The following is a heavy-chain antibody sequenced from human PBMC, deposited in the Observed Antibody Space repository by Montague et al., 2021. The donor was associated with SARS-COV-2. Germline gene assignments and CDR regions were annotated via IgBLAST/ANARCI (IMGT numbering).Heavy chain of an antibody. CDR1: GFTFSSYE. D-gene: IGHD5-24*01. Sequence: SLRLSCAASGFTFSSYEMNWVRQAPGKGLEWVSYISSSGSTIYYADSVKGRFTIFRDNAKNSLYLQMNSLRAEDTAVYYCASEMATIEYYYYGMDVWGQGTTVTVSS. V-gene: IGHV3-48*03. J-gene: IGHJ6*02. CDR2: ISSSGSTI. CDR3: ASEMATIEYYYYGMDV.